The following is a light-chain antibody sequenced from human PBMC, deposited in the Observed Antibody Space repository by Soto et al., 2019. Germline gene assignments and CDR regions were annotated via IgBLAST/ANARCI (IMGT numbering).Light chain of an antibody. CDR2: DAS. CDR1: QSVPKDY. J-gene: IGKJ4*01. V-gene: IGKV3-20*01. Sequence: EIVLTQSPGTLSLSPGERATLSCRASQSVPKDYLAWYQHKPGQAPRLLIHDASSRATGIPDRFSGSGSGTDFTLTISRLEPEDFAVYYCQQCSISPLTFGGGTKVGIK. CDR3: QQCSISPLT.